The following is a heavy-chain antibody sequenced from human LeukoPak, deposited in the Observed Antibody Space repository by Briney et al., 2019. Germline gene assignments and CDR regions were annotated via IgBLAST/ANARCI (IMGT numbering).Heavy chain of an antibody. J-gene: IGHJ6*03. CDR2: MNPNSGNT. D-gene: IGHD6-19*01. CDR3: ARAGRRKRPYYYYHMDV. V-gene: IGHV1-8*01. CDR1: GYTFTSYD. Sequence: ASVKVSCKASGYTFTSYDIDWVRQATGQGLEWMGWMNPNSGNTGYAQKFQGRVTMTRNTSISTAYMELSSLRSEDTAVYYCARAGRRKRPYYYYHMDVWGKGTTVTVSS.